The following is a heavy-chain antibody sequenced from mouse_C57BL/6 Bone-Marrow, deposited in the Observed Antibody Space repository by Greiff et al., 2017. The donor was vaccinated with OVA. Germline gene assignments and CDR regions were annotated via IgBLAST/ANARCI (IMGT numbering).Heavy chain of an antibody. CDR3: ARDDYYGSSPFDY. V-gene: IGHV1-19*01. J-gene: IGHJ2*01. Sequence: VQLQQSGPVLVKPGASVKMSCKASGYTFTDYYMNWVKQSHGKSLEWIGVINPYNGGTSYNQKFKGKATLTVDKSSSTAYMELNSLTSEDSAVYYCARDDYYGSSPFDYWGQGTTLTVSS. D-gene: IGHD1-1*01. CDR1: GYTFTDYY. CDR2: INPYNGGT.